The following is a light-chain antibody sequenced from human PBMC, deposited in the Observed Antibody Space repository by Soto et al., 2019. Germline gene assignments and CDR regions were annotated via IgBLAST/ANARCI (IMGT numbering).Light chain of an antibody. V-gene: IGKV1-6*02. Sequence: QMTQSPSSLSASVGDKIIMTCRASRDVGSDVSWYQQKPGQAPKLLIYAASNLYTGVPSRFSGSRSGTEFTLTISSLQPEDFASYYCLQDYGDSWTFGQGTKVDIK. CDR2: AAS. CDR3: LQDYGDSWT. CDR1: RDVGSD. J-gene: IGKJ1*01.